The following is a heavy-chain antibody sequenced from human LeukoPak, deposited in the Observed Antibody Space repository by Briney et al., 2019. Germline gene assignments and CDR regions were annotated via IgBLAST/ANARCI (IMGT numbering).Heavy chain of an antibody. CDR2: IYESGQTT. J-gene: IGHJ4*02. D-gene: IGHD2-21*01. Sequence: GGSLRLSCVGSGFTFSSHAMSWVRQAPEKGLEWVSGIYESGQTTHYADSVKGRFSISRDNSKNTLYLQMDSLRGEDTAIYYCAKDYRIGYSDHSDYWGQGALVTVSS. CDR1: GFTFSSHA. V-gene: IGHV3-23*01. CDR3: AKDYRIGYSDHSDY.